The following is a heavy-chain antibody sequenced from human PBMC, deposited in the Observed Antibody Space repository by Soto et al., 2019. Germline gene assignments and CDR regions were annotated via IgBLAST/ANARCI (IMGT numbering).Heavy chain of an antibody. D-gene: IGHD3-10*01. J-gene: IGHJ4*02. CDR1: GYTFTSYG. V-gene: IGHV1-18*01. Sequence: ASVKVSFKASGYTFTSYGINCVRQAPGQGLEWMGWISAYNGNTNYAQKLQGRVTMTTDTSTSTAYMELRSLRSEDTAFYYCATSYGSGYRAFDYWGQGALVTVSS. CDR2: ISAYNGNT. CDR3: ATSYGSGYRAFDY.